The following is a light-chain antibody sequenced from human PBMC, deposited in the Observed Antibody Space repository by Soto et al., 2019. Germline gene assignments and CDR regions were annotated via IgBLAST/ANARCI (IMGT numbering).Light chain of an antibody. CDR2: DAS. J-gene: IGKJ2*01. CDR3: QQYSSYPYT. Sequence: EIVLTQSPATLSLSPGERATLSCRASQSLSSYLAWYQQKPGQAPRLLIYDASNRATGIPARFSGSGSGTDFTLTISSLEPEDFATYYCQQYSSYPYTFGQGTKLEIK. CDR1: QSLSSY. V-gene: IGKV3-11*01.